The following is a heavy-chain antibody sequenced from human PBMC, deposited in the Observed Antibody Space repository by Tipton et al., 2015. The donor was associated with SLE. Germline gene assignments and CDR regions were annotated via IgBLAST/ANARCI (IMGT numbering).Heavy chain of an antibody. CDR1: GVTFSGYD. CDR2: IYSGGST. D-gene: IGHD6-19*01. J-gene: IGHJ3*02. Sequence: SLRLSCEASGVTFSGYDMSWVRQAPGKGLEWVSVIYSGGSTYYADSVKGRFTISRDNSKNTLYLQMNSLRAEDTAVYYCARDAYSSGWHDAFDIWGQGTMVTVSS. CDR3: ARDAYSSGWHDAFDI. V-gene: IGHV3-53*05.